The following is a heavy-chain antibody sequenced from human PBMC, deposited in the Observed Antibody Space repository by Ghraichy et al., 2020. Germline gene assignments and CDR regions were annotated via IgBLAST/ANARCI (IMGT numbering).Heavy chain of an antibody. D-gene: IGHD3-10*01. CDR3: AKDRRTPGKLLWFGELQALNVKGMDV. CDR2: ISGSGGST. CDR1: GFTFSSYG. J-gene: IGHJ6*02. V-gene: IGHV3-23*01. Sequence: GGSLRLSCAASGFTFSSYGMSWVRQAPGKGLEWVSAISGSGGSTYYADSVKGRFTISRDNSKNTLYLQMNSLRAEDTAVYYCAKDRRTPGKLLWFGELQALNVKGMDVWGQGTTVTVSS.